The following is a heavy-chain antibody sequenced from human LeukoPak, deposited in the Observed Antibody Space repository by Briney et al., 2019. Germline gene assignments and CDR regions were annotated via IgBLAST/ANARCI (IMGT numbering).Heavy chain of an antibody. CDR3: AREEVGATYWFDP. Sequence: ASVKVSCKASGGTFSSYAISWVRQAPGQGLEWMGRIIPILGIANYAQKFQGRVTITADKSTSTAYMELSSLRSEDTAVYYCAREEVGATYWFDPWGQGTLVTVSS. CDR2: IIPILGIA. J-gene: IGHJ5*02. D-gene: IGHD1-26*01. V-gene: IGHV1-69*04. CDR1: GGTFSSYA.